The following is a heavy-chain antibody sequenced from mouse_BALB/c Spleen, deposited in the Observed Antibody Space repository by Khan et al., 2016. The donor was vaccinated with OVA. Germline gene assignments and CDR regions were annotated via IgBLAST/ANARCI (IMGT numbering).Heavy chain of an antibody. D-gene: IGHD2-1*01. CDR3: ARGYFGNYEFVY. Sequence: QVQLQQSGAELVKPGASVKLSCKTSGYTFTSYWIQWVKQRPGQGLGWIGQIFTGTGTTYYNENFKGKATLNVDTSSSTAYMQISSLTSEDSAVYFCARGYFGNYEFVYWGQGTLVTVS. V-gene: IGHV1S132*01. CDR2: IFTGTGTT. CDR1: GYTFTSYW. J-gene: IGHJ3*01.